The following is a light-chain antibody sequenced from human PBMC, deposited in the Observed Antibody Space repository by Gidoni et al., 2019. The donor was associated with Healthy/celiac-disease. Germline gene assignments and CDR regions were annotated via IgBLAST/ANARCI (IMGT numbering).Light chain of an antibody. J-gene: IGKJ1*01. CDR3: QQRWT. Sequence: DIQMTQSPSTLSASVGDRVTITCRASQSISSWLAWYQQKPGKAPKLLIYKASSLESGVPSRFSGSGSGTEFTLTISSLQPDDFATYYCQQRWTFXXXTKVEIK. V-gene: IGKV1-5*03. CDR2: KAS. CDR1: QSISSW.